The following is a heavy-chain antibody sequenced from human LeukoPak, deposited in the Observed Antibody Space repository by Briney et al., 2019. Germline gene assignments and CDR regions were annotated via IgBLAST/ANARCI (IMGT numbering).Heavy chain of an antibody. CDR3: ARRRIVATRSPIDY. Sequence: ASVTVSFKSSAGTFSSYVVDWVRQAPGQGLEWMGRIIPVFGPANYAQKFQGRVTITADETTSTAYMDLTSLRSEDTAVYYCARRRIVATRSPIDYWGQGTLVIVSS. CDR2: IIPVFGPA. J-gene: IGHJ4*02. V-gene: IGHV1-69*15. CDR1: AGTFSSYV. D-gene: IGHD5-12*01.